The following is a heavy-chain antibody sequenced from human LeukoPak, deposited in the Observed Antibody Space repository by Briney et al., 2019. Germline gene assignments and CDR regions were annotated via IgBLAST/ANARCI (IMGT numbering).Heavy chain of an antibody. Sequence: GASVKVSCKASGYTFTGYYMHWVRQAPGQGLEWMGWINPNSGGTNYAQKFQGRVTMTTDTSTSTAYMELRSLRSDDTAVYYCARDSGSHFDYWGQGTLVTVSS. CDR3: ARDSGSHFDY. J-gene: IGHJ4*02. CDR2: INPNSGGT. CDR1: GYTFTGYY. D-gene: IGHD1-26*01. V-gene: IGHV1-2*02.